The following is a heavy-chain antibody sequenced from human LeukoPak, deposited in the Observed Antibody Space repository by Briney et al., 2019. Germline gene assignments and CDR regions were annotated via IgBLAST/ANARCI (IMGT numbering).Heavy chain of an antibody. CDR1: GFTFSSYE. V-gene: IGHV3-48*03. CDR2: ISSSGSTI. Sequence: PGGSLRLSCAASGFTFSSYEMNWVRQAPGKGLEWVSYISSSGSTIYYADSVRGRFTISRDNAKNSLYLQMNSLRAEDTAVYYCAREWWNGVEYYDGYWGQGTLVTVSS. J-gene: IGHJ4*02. D-gene: IGHD3-22*01. CDR3: AREWWNGVEYYDGY.